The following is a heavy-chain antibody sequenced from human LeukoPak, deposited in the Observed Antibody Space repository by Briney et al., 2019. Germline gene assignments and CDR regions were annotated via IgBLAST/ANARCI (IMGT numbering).Heavy chain of an antibody. CDR1: GYGFTSYW. D-gene: IGHD2-21*02. CDR3: ARHSTNVVVTAITFSDAFDI. Sequence: GESLKISCKGSGYGFTSYWISWVRQMPGKGLEWMGRIDPSDSYTNYSPSFQGHVTISADKSISTAYLQWSSLKASDTAMYYCARHSTNVVVTAITFSDAFDIWGQGTMVTVSS. J-gene: IGHJ3*02. V-gene: IGHV5-10-1*01. CDR2: IDPSDSYT.